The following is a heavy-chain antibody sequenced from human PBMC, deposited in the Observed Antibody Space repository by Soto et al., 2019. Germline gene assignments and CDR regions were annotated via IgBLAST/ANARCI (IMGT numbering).Heavy chain of an antibody. V-gene: IGHV3-74*01. Sequence: EVQLVESGGGLVQPGGSLRLSCAASGSTFSSYWMHWVRQVPGKGLVWVSRINSDGSSTRYADSVRGRFTISRDNVKSMLELQMNSLRAEDTAVCSCAGLCGRFDYWGQGTLVTVSS. CDR1: GSTFSSYW. D-gene: IGHD1-26*01. CDR2: INSDGSST. CDR3: AGLCGRFDY. J-gene: IGHJ4*02.